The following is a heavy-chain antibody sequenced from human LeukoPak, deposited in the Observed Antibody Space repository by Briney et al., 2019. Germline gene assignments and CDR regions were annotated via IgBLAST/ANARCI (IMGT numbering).Heavy chain of an antibody. J-gene: IGHJ4*02. V-gene: IGHV3-20*04. D-gene: IGHD4-17*01. CDR1: GFTFDDYG. Sequence: GGSLRLSCAASGFTFDDYGMSWVRQAPGKGLEWVSGINWNGGSTGYADSVKGRFTISRDNAKNSLYLQMNSLRAEDTALYYCARPGKNYGDYVGYFDYWGQGTLVTVSS. CDR2: INWNGGST. CDR3: ARPGKNYGDYVGYFDY.